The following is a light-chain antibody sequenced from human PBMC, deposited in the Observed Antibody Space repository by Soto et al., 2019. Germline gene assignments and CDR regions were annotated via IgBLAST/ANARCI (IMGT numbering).Light chain of an antibody. CDR1: QSVSSRF. V-gene: IGKV3-20*01. Sequence: EIVLTQSPGTLSLSHGETATLSCRASQSVSSRFFAWYPQQPGQAPRLLLYGASNAAAGIPDRFRGSWSERGFTLTISRLEPEDFAVYDLQQNVTSPWAFGQGTNVDIK. J-gene: IGKJ1*01. CDR2: GAS. CDR3: QQNVTSPWA.